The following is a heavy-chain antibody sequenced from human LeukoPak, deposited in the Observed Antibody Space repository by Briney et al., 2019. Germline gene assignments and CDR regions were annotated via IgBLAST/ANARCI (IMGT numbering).Heavy chain of an antibody. CDR3: ARVTRGPDGHDWFDP. Sequence: SETLSLTCTVPGASLRNYYWNWLRQTPGKGLEWIGFIYYTGNTNYNPSLKSRVAISVDTSKNQFSLKLSSMTAADTAVYFCARVTRGPDGHDWFDPWGQGILVTVSS. V-gene: IGHV4-59*01. CDR2: IYYTGNT. CDR1: GASLRNYY. J-gene: IGHJ5*02. D-gene: IGHD1-14*01.